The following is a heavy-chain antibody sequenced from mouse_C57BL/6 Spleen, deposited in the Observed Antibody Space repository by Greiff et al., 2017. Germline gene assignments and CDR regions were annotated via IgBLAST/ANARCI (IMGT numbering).Heavy chain of an antibody. V-gene: IGHV2-2*01. J-gene: IGHJ2*01. CDR1: GFSLTSYG. D-gene: IGHD1-1*01. CDR3: ARITTVVASYYFDY. CDR2: IWSGGST. Sequence: VQGVESGPGLVQPSQSLSITCTVSGFSLTSYGVHWVRQSPGKGLEWLGVIWSGGSTDYNAAFISRLSISKDNSKCQVFFKMNSLQADDTAIYYCARITTVVASYYFDYWGQGTTLTVSS.